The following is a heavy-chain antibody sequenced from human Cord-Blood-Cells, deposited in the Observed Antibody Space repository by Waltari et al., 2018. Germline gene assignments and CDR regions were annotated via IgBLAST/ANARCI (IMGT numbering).Heavy chain of an antibody. CDR3: ARGCDYYYDGMDV. D-gene: IGHD2-8*01. V-gene: IGHV4-30-4*01. Sequence: QVQLQESGTGLVKPSQTLPLNCTVSAGSISSGDSYWSWLRQAPGTGLECIEYVYSSGSSNSHPSLTSRVTISVDTSKNQSSLKLSAVTAADTSVDYCARGCDYYYDGMDVLGQGTTVTDSS. CDR2: VYSSGSS. J-gene: IGHJ6*02. CDR1: AGSISSGDSY.